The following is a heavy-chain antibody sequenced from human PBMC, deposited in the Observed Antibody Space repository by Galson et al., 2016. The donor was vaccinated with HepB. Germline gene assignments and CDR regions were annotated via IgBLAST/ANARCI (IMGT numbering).Heavy chain of an antibody. J-gene: IGHJ4*02. D-gene: IGHD1-1*01. CDR1: GFTFSSYW. V-gene: IGHV3-7*01. CDR3: VRGLWNHGY. Sequence: SLRLSCAASGFTFSSYWMSWARQAPGKGLEWVANIKEDGSVNHYVDSVRGRFTISRDNAKNSLFLQMNSLRPEDTAMYYCVRGLWNHGYWGQGILVTVSS. CDR2: IKEDGSVN.